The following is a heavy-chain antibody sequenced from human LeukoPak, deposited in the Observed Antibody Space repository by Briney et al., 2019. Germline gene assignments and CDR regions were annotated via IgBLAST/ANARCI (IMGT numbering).Heavy chain of an antibody. CDR2: INTDGSST. CDR1: GFTFSSYW. CDR3: ARGSLTGEYGMDV. Sequence: PGGSLRLSCAASGFTFSSYWMHWVRQAPGKGLVWVSRINTDGSSTYYADSVKGRFTISRDNAKNSLYLQMNSLRVEDTAVYYCARGSLTGEYGMDVWGQGTTVTVSS. J-gene: IGHJ6*02. D-gene: IGHD1-20*01. V-gene: IGHV3-74*01.